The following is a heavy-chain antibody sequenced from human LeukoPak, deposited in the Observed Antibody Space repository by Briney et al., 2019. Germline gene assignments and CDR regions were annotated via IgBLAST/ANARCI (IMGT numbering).Heavy chain of an antibody. CDR1: GGSISSYY. CDR3: ARRPMVRGYNAFDI. J-gene: IGHJ3*02. D-gene: IGHD3-10*01. CDR2: IYYSGST. Sequence: SETLSLTCTVSGGSISSYYWSWIRQPPGKGLEWIGYIYYSGSTNYNPSLKSRVTISVDTSKNQFSLKLSSVTAADTAVYYCARRPMVRGYNAFDIWGQGTMVTVSS. V-gene: IGHV4-59*01.